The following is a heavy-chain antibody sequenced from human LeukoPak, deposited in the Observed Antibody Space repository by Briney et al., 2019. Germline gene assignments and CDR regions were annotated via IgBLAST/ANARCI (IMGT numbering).Heavy chain of an antibody. J-gene: IGHJ4*02. CDR1: GFTFSSYG. D-gene: IGHD5-18*01. Sequence: GGSLRLSCAASGFTFSSYGMRWVRQAPGKGLEWVAVISDDGTRKYYADSVQGRFTVSRDNSRNTLYLQMNSLRAEDTAVYYCAKGGVQLWLYYWGQGTLVTVSS. CDR3: AKGGVQLWLYY. CDR2: ISDDGTRK. V-gene: IGHV3-30*18.